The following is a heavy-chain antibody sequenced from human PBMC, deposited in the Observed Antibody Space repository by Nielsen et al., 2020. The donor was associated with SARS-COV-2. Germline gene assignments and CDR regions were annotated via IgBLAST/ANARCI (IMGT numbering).Heavy chain of an antibody. J-gene: IGHJ4*02. CDR2: ISGSGDST. Sequence: GESLKISCAASGFTFSSYAMSWVRQAPGKGLEWVSAISGSGDSTYYTDSVKGRFTISRDNSKNTLYLQLDSLRVEDTAIYYCARKSGGDFYLDTWGQGTMVTVSS. V-gene: IGHV3-23*01. CDR3: ARKSGGDFYLDT. CDR1: GFTFSSYA. D-gene: IGHD2-21*02.